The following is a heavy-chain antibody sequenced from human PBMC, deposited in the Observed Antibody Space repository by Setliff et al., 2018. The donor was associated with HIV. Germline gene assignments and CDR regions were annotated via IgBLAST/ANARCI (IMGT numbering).Heavy chain of an antibody. V-gene: IGHV4-59*01. J-gene: IGHJ4*02. CDR1: GGSIRNYY. CDR2: IHYSGST. Sequence: SEXLSLTXTXSGGSIRNYYWXWXRQSPEKGLEWIGYIHYSGSTNXXPSLXXXVTISLDTSKNQFSLNLSSVTXXDTXIYSCSXXXXXXXELIGLDYWGRGTLVTVSS. CDR3: SXXXXXXXELIGLDY. D-gene: IGHD1-7*01.